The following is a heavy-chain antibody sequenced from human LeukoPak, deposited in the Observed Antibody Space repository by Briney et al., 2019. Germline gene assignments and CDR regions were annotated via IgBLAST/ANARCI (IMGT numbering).Heavy chain of an antibody. CDR2: IWYDGSNK. D-gene: IGHD3-22*01. V-gene: IGHV3-33*08. Sequence: PGTSLRLSCVASGSTFSSFAMHWVRQAPGKGLERVAVIWYDGSNKYYADSVKGRFTISRDNSKNTLYLQMNSLRAEDTAVYYCARVYYDSSGYGSYGAFDIWGQGTMVTVSS. CDR3: ARVYYDSSGYGSYGAFDI. CDR1: GSTFSSFA. J-gene: IGHJ3*02.